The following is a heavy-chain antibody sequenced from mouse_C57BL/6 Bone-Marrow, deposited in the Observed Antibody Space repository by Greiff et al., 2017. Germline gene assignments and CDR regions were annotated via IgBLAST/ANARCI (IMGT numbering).Heavy chain of an antibody. CDR1: GYTFTDYY. CDR3: ARGNDYPYWYFDV. V-gene: IGHV1-26*01. CDR2: INPNNGGT. Sequence: VQLKHSGPELVKPGASVKISCKASGYTFTDYYMNWVKQSHGKSLEWIGDINPNNGGTSYNQKFKGKAQLTVDKSSSTAYMELRSLTSEDSAVYYCARGNDYPYWYFDVWGTGTTVTVSS. D-gene: IGHD2-13*01. J-gene: IGHJ1*03.